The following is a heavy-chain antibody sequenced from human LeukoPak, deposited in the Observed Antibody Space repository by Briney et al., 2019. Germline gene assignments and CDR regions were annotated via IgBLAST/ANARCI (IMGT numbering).Heavy chain of an antibody. D-gene: IGHD3-22*01. CDR1: DYSISSGYY. CDR3: ARDRYYYDSSGYYQLDY. CDR2: IYHSGRT. Sequence: SETLSLTCTVSDYSISSGYYWGWIRQPSGKGLEWIGSIYHSGRTYYNPSLKSRVTISVDTSRNQFSLILSSVTAADTAVYYCARDRYYYDSSGYYQLDYWGQGTLVTVSS. J-gene: IGHJ4*02. V-gene: IGHV4-38-2*02.